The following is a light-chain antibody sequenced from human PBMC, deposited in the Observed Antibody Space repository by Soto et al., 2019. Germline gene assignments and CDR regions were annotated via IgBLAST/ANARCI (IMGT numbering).Light chain of an antibody. V-gene: IGLV2-11*01. Sequence: QLVLTQPRSVSGSPGQSVTISCTGTSSDVGGYNYVSWYQQHPGKAPKLMIYGVSKGPSGVPDRFSGSKSGNTASLTISGLQAEDEADYYCCSYAGSYTWVFGGGTKLTVL. J-gene: IGLJ3*02. CDR2: GVS. CDR3: CSYAGSYTWV. CDR1: SSDVGGYNY.